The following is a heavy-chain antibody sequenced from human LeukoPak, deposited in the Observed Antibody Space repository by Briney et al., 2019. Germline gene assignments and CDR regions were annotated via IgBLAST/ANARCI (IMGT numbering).Heavy chain of an antibody. CDR1: GLIFSRYW. V-gene: IGHV3-7*05. D-gene: IGHD6-19*01. Sequence: QSGGSLRLSCAASGLIFSRYWMSWVRQAPGKGLEWVANTKQDGTETYYVDSVKGRFTISRDNAKNSLYLQMNSLRAEDTAVYYCASWNYEQRSGWYYLDYWGQGTLVTVSS. CDR3: ASWNYEQRSGWYYLDY. J-gene: IGHJ4*02. CDR2: TKQDGTET.